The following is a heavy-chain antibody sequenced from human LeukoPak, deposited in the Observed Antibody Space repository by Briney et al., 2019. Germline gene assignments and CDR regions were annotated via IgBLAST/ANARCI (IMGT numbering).Heavy chain of an antibody. CDR2: ISSSSSYI. V-gene: IGHV3-21*01. J-gene: IGHJ6*02. CDR1: GFTFSSYS. D-gene: IGHD4-17*01. CDR3: ARPDYGDYGYGMDV. Sequence: GGSLRLSCVASGFTFSSYSMNWVRQAPGKGLEWVSSISSSSSYIYYADSVKGRFTISRDNAKNSLYLQMNSLRAEDTAVYYCARPDYGDYGYGMDVWGQGTTVTVSS.